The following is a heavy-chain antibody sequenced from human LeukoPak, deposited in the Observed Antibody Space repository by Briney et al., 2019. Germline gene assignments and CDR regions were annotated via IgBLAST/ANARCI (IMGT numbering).Heavy chain of an antibody. CDR3: ASFRRTIAAAGRPLHDY. V-gene: IGHV3-30-3*01. Sequence: GGSLRLSCAASGFTFSSYAMQWVRQAPGKGLEWVAVISYDGSNKYYADSVKGRFTISRDNSKNTLYLQMNSLRAEDTAVYYCASFRRTIAAAGRPLHDYWGQGTLVTVSS. CDR1: GFTFSSYA. J-gene: IGHJ4*02. CDR2: ISYDGSNK. D-gene: IGHD6-13*01.